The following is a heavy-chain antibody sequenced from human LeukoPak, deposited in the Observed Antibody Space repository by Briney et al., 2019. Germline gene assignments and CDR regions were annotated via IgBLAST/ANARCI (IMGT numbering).Heavy chain of an antibody. CDR1: GFTFRSYG. D-gene: IGHD3-22*01. V-gene: IGHV3-33*06. Sequence: PGGSLRLSCAASGFTFRSYGMHGARQAPGKGLEWVAVIWYDGSNKYYADSVKGRFTTSRDNSKNTLSLQMNSLRAEDTAVYYCAKETKKYYYDINWFDPWGQGTLVTVSS. CDR3: AKETKKYYYDINWFDP. J-gene: IGHJ5*02. CDR2: IWYDGSNK.